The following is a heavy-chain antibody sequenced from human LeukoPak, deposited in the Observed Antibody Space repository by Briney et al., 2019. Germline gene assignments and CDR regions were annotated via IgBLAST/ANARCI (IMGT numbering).Heavy chain of an antibody. V-gene: IGHV4-34*01. CDR1: GGSLSGYY. CDR2: INHSGGS. Sequence: PSQTLSLTCTADGGSLSGYYWSWIRLPPGKGLGWIGEINHSGGSNYNPSVKSRVTISVDTSKYQFSLRLSSVSAADTAVYYCARGEDGDYYCQHWGQGTLVTVSS. J-gene: IGHJ1*01. D-gene: IGHD4-17*01. CDR3: ARGEDGDYYCQH.